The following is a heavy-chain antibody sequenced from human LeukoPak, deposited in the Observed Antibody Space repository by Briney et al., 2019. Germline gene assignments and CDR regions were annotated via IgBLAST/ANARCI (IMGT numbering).Heavy chain of an antibody. CDR2: IYPGDSDN. D-gene: IGHD1-26*01. V-gene: IGHV5-51*01. CDR1: GYSFTSYW. Sequence: GESLKISCKGSGYSFTSYWIGWVRQMPGKGLVWMGIIYPGDSDNRYSPSLQGQVTISADKSISTAYLQWSSLKASDTAMCYCARARGTYANDAFDIWGQGTMVTVSP. CDR3: ARARGTYANDAFDI. J-gene: IGHJ3*02.